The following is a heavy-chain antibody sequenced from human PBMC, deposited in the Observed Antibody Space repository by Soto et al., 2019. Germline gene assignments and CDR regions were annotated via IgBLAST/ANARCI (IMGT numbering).Heavy chain of an antibody. J-gene: IGHJ3*02. Sequence: EVQLLESGGGLVQPGGSLALSCIASGFTFSSYAISWLRQAPGKGLEWVSAISGSGGNAYYTDSVKGRFTISRDNSKNTLYLQMNSLRAEDTAVYYCAKRDGAFDIWGQGTMVTVSS. CDR2: ISGSGGNA. CDR1: GFTFSSYA. V-gene: IGHV3-23*01. CDR3: AKRDGAFDI.